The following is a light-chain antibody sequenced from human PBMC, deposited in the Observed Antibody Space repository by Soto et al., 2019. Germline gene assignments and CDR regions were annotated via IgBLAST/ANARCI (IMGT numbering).Light chain of an antibody. CDR3: ATWDDSRNGV. CDR2: TNN. V-gene: IGLV1-44*01. Sequence: QSVLTQPPSVSGGPGQRITISCSGDTSNIESHPVNWFQQVPGAAPKLLIKTNNQRPSGVPDRFSGSKSGASASLAIRGLQSEDEGTYYCATWDDSRNGVFGSGTKVTV. J-gene: IGLJ1*01. CDR1: TSNIESHP.